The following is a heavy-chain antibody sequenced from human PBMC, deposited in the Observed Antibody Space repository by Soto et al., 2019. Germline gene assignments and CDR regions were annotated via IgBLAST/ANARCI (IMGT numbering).Heavy chain of an antibody. Sequence: GRSLRLSCVGTEWNFSSLALHRIRQAQGKGLEWAAIISYDGRNKYYGDFVKGRFTISRDNSKSTLFLQMNGLGVEDTAIYYCAREKGHYCDSCGPFDYWGQGTLVTVSS. CDR3: AREKGHYCDSCGPFDY. J-gene: IGHJ4*02. CDR1: EWNFSSLA. D-gene: IGHD3-22*01. V-gene: IGHV3-30*04. CDR2: ISYDGRNK.